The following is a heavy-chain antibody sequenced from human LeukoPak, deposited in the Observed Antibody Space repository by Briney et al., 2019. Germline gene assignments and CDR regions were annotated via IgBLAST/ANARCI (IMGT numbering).Heavy chain of an antibody. Sequence: SETLSLTCTVSGGSISSYYWSWIRQPAGKGLEWIGRIYTSGSTNYNPSLKSRVTISVDTSKNQFSLKLSSVTAADTAVYYCARDRRSSGYYSGFDYWGQGTLVTVSS. CDR2: IYTSGST. J-gene: IGHJ4*02. D-gene: IGHD3-22*01. CDR3: ARDRRSSGYYSGFDY. CDR1: GGSISSYY. V-gene: IGHV4-4*07.